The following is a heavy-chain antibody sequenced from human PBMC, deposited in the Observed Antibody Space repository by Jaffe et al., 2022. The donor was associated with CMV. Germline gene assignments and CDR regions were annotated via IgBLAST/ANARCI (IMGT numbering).Heavy chain of an antibody. Sequence: QVQLVQSGAEVKKPGASVKVSCKASGYTFTSYYMHWVRQAPGQGLEWMGIINPSGGSTSYAQKFQGRVTMTRDTSTSTVYMELSSLRSEDTAVYYCARVSATIRFLEWLREDGAFDIWGQGTMVTVSS. CDR2: INPSGGST. CDR1: GYTFTSYY. V-gene: IGHV1-46*01. D-gene: IGHD3-3*01. J-gene: IGHJ3*02. CDR3: ARVSATIRFLEWLREDGAFDI.